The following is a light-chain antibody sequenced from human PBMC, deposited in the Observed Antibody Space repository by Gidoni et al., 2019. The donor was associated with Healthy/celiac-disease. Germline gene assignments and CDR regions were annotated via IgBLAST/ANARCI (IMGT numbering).Light chain of an antibody. Sequence: DIQITHSPSSVSASVEDRVTITCRASQGISSWLAWYQQKPGKAPELLIYAASSLQSGVPSRFSGSGSGTDFTLTISRLQPEEFATDYCQQANSFPFTFGPGTKVDIK. CDR3: QQANSFPFT. CDR1: QGISSW. J-gene: IGKJ3*01. V-gene: IGKV1-12*01. CDR2: AAS.